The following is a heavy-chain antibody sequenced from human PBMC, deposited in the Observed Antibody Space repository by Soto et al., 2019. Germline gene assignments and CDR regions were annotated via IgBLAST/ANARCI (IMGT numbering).Heavy chain of an antibody. CDR3: ARATYYYYGMDV. V-gene: IGHV4-61*01. J-gene: IGHJ6*02. CDR1: GGSVSSRSYY. D-gene: IGHD1-26*01. Sequence: SETLSLTWTVSGGSVSSRSYYRSWVRQPPGKGLEWIAYIYYSGSTNYNPSLKSRVTISVDRSKNQFSLKLNSVTAADTAVYYCARATYYYYGMDVWGQGTTVTVSS. CDR2: IYYSGST.